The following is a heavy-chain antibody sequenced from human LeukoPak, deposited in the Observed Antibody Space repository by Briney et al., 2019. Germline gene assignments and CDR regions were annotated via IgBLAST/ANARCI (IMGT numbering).Heavy chain of an antibody. V-gene: IGHV3-7*01. CDR3: ARDKRAAETPYNWFDP. Sequence: GGSLRLSCAASGFTFGNAWMSWVRQAPGKGLEWVANIKQDGSEKKYVDSVKGRFTISRDNAKNSLYLQMTSLRAEDTAVYYCARDKRAAETPYNWFDPWGQGTLVTVSS. J-gene: IGHJ5*02. CDR1: GFTFGNAW. D-gene: IGHD2-15*01. CDR2: IKQDGSEK.